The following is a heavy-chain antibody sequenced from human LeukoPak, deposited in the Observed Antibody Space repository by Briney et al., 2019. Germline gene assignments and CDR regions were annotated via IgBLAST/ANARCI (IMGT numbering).Heavy chain of an antibody. Sequence: AGGSLRLSCAASGFTFSSYAMHWVRQAPGKGLEWVAVISYDGSNKYYADSVKGRFTISRDNSKNTLYLQMNSLRAEDTAVYYCAKALKEQQLVPSVPISGYFDLWGRGTLVTVSS. V-gene: IGHV3-30-3*01. CDR2: ISYDGSNK. J-gene: IGHJ2*01. CDR1: GFTFSSYA. D-gene: IGHD6-13*01. CDR3: AKALKEQQLVPSVPISGYFDL.